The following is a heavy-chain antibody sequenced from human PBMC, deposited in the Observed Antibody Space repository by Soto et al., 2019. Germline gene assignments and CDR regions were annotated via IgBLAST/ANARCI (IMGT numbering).Heavy chain of an antibody. CDR2: IYYSGST. J-gene: IGHJ5*02. V-gene: IGHV4-39*01. D-gene: IGHD4-17*01. CDR1: GGSMSSSSYY. Sequence: QLQLQESGPGLVKPSETLSLTCTVSGGSMSSSSYYWGWIRQPPGKGLEWIGTIYYSGSTYHNPSLKSRVTISVDTSKQQVSLKLSSVTAADTAVYYCASGSSGYGDYGWFDPWGQGTLVTVSS. CDR3: ASGSSGYGDYGWFDP.